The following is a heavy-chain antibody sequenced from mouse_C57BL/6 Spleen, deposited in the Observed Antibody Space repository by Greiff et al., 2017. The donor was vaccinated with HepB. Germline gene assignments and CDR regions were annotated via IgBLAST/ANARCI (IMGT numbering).Heavy chain of an antibody. CDR3: ARGGYYGSSYRRTLFAY. J-gene: IGHJ3*01. D-gene: IGHD1-1*01. V-gene: IGHV1-52*01. Sequence: QVQLQQPGAELVRPGSSVKLSCKASGYTFTSYWMHWVKQRPIQGLEWIGNIDPSDSETHYNQKFKDKATLTVDKSSSTAYMQLSSLTSEDSAVYYCARGGYYGSSYRRTLFAYWGQETLVTVSA. CDR1: GYTFTSYW. CDR2: IDPSDSET.